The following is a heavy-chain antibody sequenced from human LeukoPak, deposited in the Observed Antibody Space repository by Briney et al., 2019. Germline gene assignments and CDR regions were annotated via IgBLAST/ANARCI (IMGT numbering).Heavy chain of an antibody. CDR3: GRSVKLVLITYHHYYMDV. V-gene: IGHV4-34*01. D-gene: IGHD4/OR15-4a*01. CDR1: GGSFSGYY. J-gene: IGHJ6*03. Sequence: SETLSLTCAVYGGSFSGYYWTWIRQSPGKGLEWIGDINHSGRTNYNPSLRSRVTISADTSKNQFSLKMTSMTAADTAVYYCGRSVKLVLITYHHYYMDVWGKGTTVTVSS. CDR2: INHSGRT.